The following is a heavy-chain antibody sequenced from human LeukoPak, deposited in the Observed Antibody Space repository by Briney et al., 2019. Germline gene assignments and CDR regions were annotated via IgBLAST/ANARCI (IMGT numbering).Heavy chain of an antibody. J-gene: IGHJ5*02. CDR3: ARESGYCSSTSCQNPP. D-gene: IGHD2-2*01. V-gene: IGHV4-34*01. Sequence: PSGTLSLTCAVYGGSFSGYYWSWIRQPPGKGLEWLGEINHGGSTNYNPSLKSRVTISVDTSKNQFSLKLSSVTAADTAVYYCARESGYCSSTSCQNPPWGQGTLVTVSS. CDR1: GGSFSGYY. CDR2: INHGGST.